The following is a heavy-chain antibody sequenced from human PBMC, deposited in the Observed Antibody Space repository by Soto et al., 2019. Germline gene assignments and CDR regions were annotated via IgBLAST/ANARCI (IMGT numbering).Heavy chain of an antibody. D-gene: IGHD7-27*01. Sequence: PGGSLRLSCAASGFTFSNYAMSWVRQAPGKGLEWVSGIGGSGGTTYYADSVRGRFTISRDNSKNTLYLQMNSLRAEDTAVYYCAKGYWGPTDPHFDYWGQGTQVTVSS. CDR2: IGGSGGTT. CDR3: AKGYWGPTDPHFDY. J-gene: IGHJ4*02. V-gene: IGHV3-23*01. CDR1: GFTFSNYA.